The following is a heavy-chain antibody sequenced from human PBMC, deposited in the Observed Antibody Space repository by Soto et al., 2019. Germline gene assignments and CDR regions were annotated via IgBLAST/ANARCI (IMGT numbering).Heavy chain of an antibody. CDR2: IYPGDSDT. J-gene: IGHJ6*02. V-gene: IGHV5-51*01. D-gene: IGHD3-3*01. Sequence: GEILKISWKGSGYSFTSYWIGWVRQMPGKGLEWMGIIYPGDSDTRYSPSFQGQVTISADKSISTAYLQWSSLKASDTAMYYCATQTRESIPILVVVIERPYYYGMDVWGQGTTVTVSS. CDR3: ATQTRESIPILVVVIERPYYYGMDV. CDR1: GYSFTSYW.